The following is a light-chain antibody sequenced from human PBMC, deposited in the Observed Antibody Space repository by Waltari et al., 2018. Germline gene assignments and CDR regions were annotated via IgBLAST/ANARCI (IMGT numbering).Light chain of an antibody. CDR2: DAS. CDR1: QGINSA. J-gene: IGKJ5*01. CDR3: QQFKSFLIT. V-gene: IGKV1-13*02. Sequence: AIQLTQSPSSLSASVGDRVTITCRASQGINSALAWYQQKPGKAPKILIYDASRLESGVPSRFSGSGYGTDFTLTISSLQPEDFATYYCQQFKSFLITFGQGTRLEIK.